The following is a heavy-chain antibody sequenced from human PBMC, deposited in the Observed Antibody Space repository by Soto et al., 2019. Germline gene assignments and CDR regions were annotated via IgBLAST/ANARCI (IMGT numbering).Heavy chain of an antibody. D-gene: IGHD3-16*02. CDR3: ARDDTDYDYVWGSYRYGGWVYDY. CDR1: GYTFTSYG. J-gene: IGHJ4*02. V-gene: IGHV1-18*01. CDR2: ISAYNGNT. Sequence: QVQLVQSGAEVKKPGASVKVSCKASGYTFTSYGISWVRQAPGQGLEWMGWISAYNGNTNYAQKLQGRVTMTTDTSTSTAYMELRSLRSDDTAVYYCARDDTDYDYVWGSYRYGGWVYDYWGQGTLVTVSS.